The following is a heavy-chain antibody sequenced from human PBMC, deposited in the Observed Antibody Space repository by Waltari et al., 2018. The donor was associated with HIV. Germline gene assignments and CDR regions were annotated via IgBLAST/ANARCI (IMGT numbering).Heavy chain of an antibody. V-gene: IGHV3-74*01. CDR3: ARDLYYGADY. CDR1: GFTFSKYW. D-gene: IGHD3-10*01. CDR2: IEGDGSTT. J-gene: IGHJ4*02. Sequence: EVQLVEYGGGLVQPGGSLRLSCAASGFTFSKYWMHWIRQAPGKGLEWVSRIEGDGSTTYYVDSVKGRFTISRDNAKNTLYLQMNYLSAEDTAVYFCARDLYYGADYWGQGTLVTVSS.